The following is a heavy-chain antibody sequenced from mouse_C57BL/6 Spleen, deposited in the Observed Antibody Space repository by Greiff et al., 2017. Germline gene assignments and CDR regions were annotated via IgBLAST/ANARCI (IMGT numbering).Heavy chain of an antibody. V-gene: IGHV1-4*01. J-gene: IGHJ2*01. D-gene: IGHD1-1*01. CDR3: AREGDYYDYFDY. Sequence: QVQLQQSGAELARPGASVKMSCKASGYTFTSYTMHWVNQRPGQGLEWIGYINPSSGYTKYNQKFKDKATLTADKSSSTAYMQLSSLTSEDSAVYYCAREGDYYDYFDYWGQGTTLTVSS. CDR1: GYTFTSYT. CDR2: INPSSGYT.